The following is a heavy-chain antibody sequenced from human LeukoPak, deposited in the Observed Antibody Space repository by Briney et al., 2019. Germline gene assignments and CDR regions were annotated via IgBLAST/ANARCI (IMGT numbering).Heavy chain of an antibody. D-gene: IGHD3-22*01. J-gene: IGHJ4*02. Sequence: PGGTLRLSCAASGFTFSSYGMSWVRQAPGKGLEWVSAISGSGGSTYYADSVKGRFTISRDNSKNTLYLQMNSLSAEDTAVYYCAKDHTQYYYDSSGYYYDYWGQGTLVTVSS. CDR2: ISGSGGST. CDR1: GFTFSSYG. CDR3: AKDHTQYYYDSSGYYYDY. V-gene: IGHV3-23*01.